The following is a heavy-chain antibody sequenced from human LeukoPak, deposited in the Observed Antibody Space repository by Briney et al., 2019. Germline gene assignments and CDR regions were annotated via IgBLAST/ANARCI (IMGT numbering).Heavy chain of an antibody. D-gene: IGHD2/OR15-2a*01. CDR2: INHSGST. CDR3: ARENRILYYYYMDV. J-gene: IGHJ6*03. CDR1: GGSIRGYY. Sequence: SETLSLTCTVSGGSIRGYYWSWIRQPPGKGLEWIGEINHSGSTNYNPSLKSRVTISVDTSKNQFSLKLSSVTAADTAVYYCARENRILYYYYMDVWGKGTTVTVSS. V-gene: IGHV4-34*01.